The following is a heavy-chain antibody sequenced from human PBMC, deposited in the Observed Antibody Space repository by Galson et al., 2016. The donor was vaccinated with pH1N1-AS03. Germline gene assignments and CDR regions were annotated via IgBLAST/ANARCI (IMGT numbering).Heavy chain of an antibody. CDR1: GFTFSDYY. CDR2: ISRSNLYT. V-gene: IGHV3-11*06. J-gene: IGHJ6*02. Sequence: SLRLSCAASGFTFSDYYITWIRQAPGKGLEWLSYISRSNLYTNYADSVKGRFTISRDNDRKSLYLQMNSLRVEDTAIYYCARDLKWGFGGGLTYGMDVWGQGTTVTVSS. D-gene: IGHD5-12*01. CDR3: ARDLKWGFGGGLTYGMDV.